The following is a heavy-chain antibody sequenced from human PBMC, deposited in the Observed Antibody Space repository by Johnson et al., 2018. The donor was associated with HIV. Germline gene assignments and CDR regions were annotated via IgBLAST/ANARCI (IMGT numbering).Heavy chain of an antibody. Sequence: VQLVESGGGLVKPGGSLRLSCAASGFTFSNAWTNWVRQAPGKGLEWIGRIKSKTDGGTTDYAAPVKGRFTISRDDSKNTLYVQMNSLKTEDTAVYYCTTDSRYSDSSGYYYWLGRGAFDIWGQGTMVTVSS. CDR2: IKSKTDGGTT. D-gene: IGHD3-22*01. CDR1: GFTFSNAW. V-gene: IGHV3-15*01. J-gene: IGHJ3*02. CDR3: TTDSRYSDSSGYYYWLGRGAFDI.